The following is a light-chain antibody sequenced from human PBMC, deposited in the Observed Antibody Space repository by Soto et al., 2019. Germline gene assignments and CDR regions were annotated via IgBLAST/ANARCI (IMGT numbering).Light chain of an antibody. V-gene: IGKV1-39*01. Sequence: DIQMTQSPSSLSASVGDRVTITCRASQSISSYLNWYQQKPGKAPKLLIYAASSLQSGVPSRFSGSGSGTDFTLPISSMQPEDFATYYCQQSYRTPITFGQGTRLEIK. J-gene: IGKJ5*01. CDR2: AAS. CDR3: QQSYRTPIT. CDR1: QSISSY.